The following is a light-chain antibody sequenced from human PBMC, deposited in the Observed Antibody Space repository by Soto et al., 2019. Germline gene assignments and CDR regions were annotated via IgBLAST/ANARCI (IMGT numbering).Light chain of an antibody. V-gene: IGLV4-60*02. Sequence: QPVLTQSSSASASLGSSVKLTCTLSSGHSYYIIAWHQQQPGKAPRYLMKLEGSGSYNKGSGVPDRFSGSSSGADRYLTISTLQFEDEADYYCETWDSDTHTVFGGGTKLTVL. CDR1: SGHSYYI. CDR3: ETWDSDTHTV. CDR2: LEGSGSY. J-gene: IGLJ3*02.